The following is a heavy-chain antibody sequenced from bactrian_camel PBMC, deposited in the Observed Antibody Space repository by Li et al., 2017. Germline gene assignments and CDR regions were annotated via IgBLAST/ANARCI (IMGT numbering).Heavy chain of an antibody. D-gene: IGHD7*01. V-gene: IGHV3S53*01. J-gene: IGHJ4*01. CDR3: KADVSLGALFVSACRGEY. CDR2: IDTDGMP. CDR1: GQIADDAC. Sequence: HVQLVESGGGSVQPGGSLLLSCARSGQIADDACMGWFRQSPGNEREGIAAIDTDGMPNYADSVKGRFTVSGAGNTIHLQMNSLKSEDTAMYYCKADVSLGALFVSACRGEYWGQGTQVTVS.